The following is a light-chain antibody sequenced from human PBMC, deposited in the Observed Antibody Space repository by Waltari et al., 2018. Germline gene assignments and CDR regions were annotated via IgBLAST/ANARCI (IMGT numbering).Light chain of an antibody. CDR1: SNDVGSYHL. Sequence: QSALTQPASVSGSPGQSITISCTGTSNDVGSYHLVYWYQRHPGKAPELLIYEGSKRPSGVSNRFSGSKSGNTASLTISGLQAEDEADYFCCSYASGSTIIFGGGTKLTVL. CDR3: CSYASGSTII. J-gene: IGLJ2*01. CDR2: EGS. V-gene: IGLV2-23*01.